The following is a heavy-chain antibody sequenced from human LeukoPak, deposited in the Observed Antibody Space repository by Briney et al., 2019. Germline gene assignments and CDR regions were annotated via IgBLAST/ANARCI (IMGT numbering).Heavy chain of an antibody. D-gene: IGHD6-13*01. Sequence: EKYSVVSVKRRFTISRDNAKNSLYLQMHSLRAEPTAVYYCARDLVGSSSWCDYSYYYGIDVWGQGTTVTVSS. J-gene: IGHJ6*02. CDR2: EK. V-gene: IGHV3-7*03. CDR3: ARDLVGSSSWCDYSYYYGIDV.